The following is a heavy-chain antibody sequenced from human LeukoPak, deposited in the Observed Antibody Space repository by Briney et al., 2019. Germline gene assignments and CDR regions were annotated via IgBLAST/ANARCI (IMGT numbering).Heavy chain of an antibody. J-gene: IGHJ4*02. V-gene: IGHV4-59*08. CDR1: GGSISSYY. Sequence: ASETLSLTCTVSGGSISSYYWSWIRQPPGKGLEWIGYIYYSGSTNYNPSLKSRVTISVDTSKNQFSLKLSSVTAADTAVYYCARSVGGLYYFDYWGQGTLVTVSS. D-gene: IGHD3-16*01. CDR2: IYYSGST. CDR3: ARSVGGLYYFDY.